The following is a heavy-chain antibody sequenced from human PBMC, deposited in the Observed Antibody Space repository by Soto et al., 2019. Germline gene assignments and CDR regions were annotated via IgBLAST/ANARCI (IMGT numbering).Heavy chain of an antibody. CDR2: ISYDGSNK. D-gene: IGHD4-17*01. V-gene: IGHV3-30-3*01. CDR1: GFTFSSYA. Sequence: GGSLRLSCAASGFTFSSYAMHWVRQAPGKGVEGVAVISYDGSNKYYADSVKGRFTISRDNSKNTLYLQKNSLRAEDTAVYYCARGLATTVIDYFDYWGQGTLVTVSS. J-gene: IGHJ4*02. CDR3: ARGLATTVIDYFDY.